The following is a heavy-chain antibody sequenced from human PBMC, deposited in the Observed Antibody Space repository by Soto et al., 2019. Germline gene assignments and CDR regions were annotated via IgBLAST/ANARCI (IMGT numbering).Heavy chain of an antibody. CDR3: AREGSSSLDYYYYGMDV. CDR2: MNPNSGNT. Sequence: ASVKVSCKASGYTFTSCDINWVRQATGQGLEWMGWMNPNSGNTGYAQKFQGRVTMTRNTSISTAYMELSSLRSEDTAVYYCAREGSSSLDYYYYGMDVWGQGTTVTVSS. V-gene: IGHV1-8*01. CDR1: GYTFTSCD. D-gene: IGHD6-13*01. J-gene: IGHJ6*02.